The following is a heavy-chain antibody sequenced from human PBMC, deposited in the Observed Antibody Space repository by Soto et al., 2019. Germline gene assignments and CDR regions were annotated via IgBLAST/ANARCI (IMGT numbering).Heavy chain of an antibody. J-gene: IGHJ6*02. CDR2: ISSSSSYI. CDR3: ARDFLVRGYYYYGMDV. Sequence: PGESLKISCDTSGFTFSIYSMNWVLQAPWKGLEWVSSISSSSSYIYYADSVKGRFTISRDNAKNSLYLQMNSLRAEDTAVYYCARDFLVRGYYYYGMDVWGQGTTVTVSS. CDR1: GFTFSIYS. V-gene: IGHV3-21*01. D-gene: IGHD3-10*01.